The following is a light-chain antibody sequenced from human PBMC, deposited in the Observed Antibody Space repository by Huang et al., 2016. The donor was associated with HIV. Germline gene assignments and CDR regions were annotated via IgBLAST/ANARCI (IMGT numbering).Light chain of an antibody. CDR2: KAS. J-gene: IGKJ2*01. Sequence: DIQMTQSPSTLSVSSGDRVTITCRASQNINTWLAWYQQKPGKAPKLLIYKASYLRDGVQSRFAGRGSGTKFTLTISSLQPDDFATYYCQHYNSYSVTFGQGTKLEIK. V-gene: IGKV1-5*03. CDR3: QHYNSYSVT. CDR1: QNINTW.